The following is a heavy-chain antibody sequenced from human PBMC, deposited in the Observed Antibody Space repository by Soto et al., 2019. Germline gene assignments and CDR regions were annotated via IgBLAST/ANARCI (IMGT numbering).Heavy chain of an antibody. J-gene: IGHJ4*02. CDR3: AKEFSPLHLFDF. CDR2: TSSDEGSK. CDR1: GFTFSAYA. Sequence: GGFLRLSCAASGFTFSAYALHCVRQAPGKGLEWVAVTSSDEGSKTYADSVRGRFTISRDNSKNTLYLQMNSLRAEDTAVYYGAKEFSPLHLFDFWGQGTLVTVSS. V-gene: IGHV3-30-3*01.